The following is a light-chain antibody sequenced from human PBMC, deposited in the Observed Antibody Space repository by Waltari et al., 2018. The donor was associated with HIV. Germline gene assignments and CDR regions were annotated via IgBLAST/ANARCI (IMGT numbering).Light chain of an antibody. CDR2: RND. CDR1: TSNIGSHH. V-gene: IGLV1-47*01. CDR3: VTWDDSLRGVV. J-gene: IGLJ2*01. Sequence: SVVTQPPSASGTPGQRVTISCSGNTSNIGSHHVFRYQHLPGTAPKLLIHRNDQRPSGVPDRFSGSTSGTSASLAISGLRSEDEADYYCVTWDDSLRGVVFGGGTKVAVL.